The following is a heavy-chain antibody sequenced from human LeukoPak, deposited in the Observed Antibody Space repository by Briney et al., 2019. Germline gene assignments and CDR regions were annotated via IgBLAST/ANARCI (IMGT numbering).Heavy chain of an antibody. CDR2: ISYDGGNK. D-gene: IGHD2-15*01. J-gene: IGHJ4*02. CDR1: GFTFSSYA. V-gene: IGHV3-30*01. Sequence: PGGSLRLSCAASGFTFSSYAMHWVRQAPGKGLEWVAVISYDGGNKYYADSVKGRFTISRDNSKNTLYLQMNNLRAEDTAVYYCARGGGSTRWYYFDYWGQGTLVTVSS. CDR3: ARGGGSTRWYYFDY.